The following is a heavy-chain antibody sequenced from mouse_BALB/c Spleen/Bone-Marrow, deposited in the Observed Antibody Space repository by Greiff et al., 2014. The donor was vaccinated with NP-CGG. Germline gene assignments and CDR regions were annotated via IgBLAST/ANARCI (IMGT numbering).Heavy chain of an antibody. V-gene: IGHV1-18*01. CDR2: INPYNGGT. Sequence: EVQLQQSGPELVKPGASMKISCKASGYSFTGYTMNWVKQSRGKNLEWIGLINPYNGGTSYNQKFKGKATLTVDKPSSTAYMELLSLTSEDSAVYYCARDYYGFSYGFAYWGQGTLVTVSA. D-gene: IGHD1-1*01. CDR1: GYSFTGYT. CDR3: ARDYYGFSYGFAY. J-gene: IGHJ3*01.